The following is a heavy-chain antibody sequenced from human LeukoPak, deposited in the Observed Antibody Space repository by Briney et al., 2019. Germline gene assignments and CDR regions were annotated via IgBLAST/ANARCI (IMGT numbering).Heavy chain of an antibody. CDR2: INHSGST. J-gene: IGHJ5*02. V-gene: IGHV4-34*01. Sequence: SETLSLTCAVYGGSFSGYYWSWIRQPPGKGLEWIGEINHSGSTNYNPSLKSRVTISVDTSKNQFSLKLSSVTAADTAVYYCARGLSTVTTWHLGKYFDPWGQGTLVTVSS. CDR1: GGSFSGYY. D-gene: IGHD4-17*01. CDR3: ARGLSTVTTWHLGKYFDP.